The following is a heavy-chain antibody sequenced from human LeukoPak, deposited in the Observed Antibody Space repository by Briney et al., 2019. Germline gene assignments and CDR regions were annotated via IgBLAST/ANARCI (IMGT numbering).Heavy chain of an antibody. D-gene: IGHD4-17*01. J-gene: IGHJ4*02. CDR1: GGSISSRSYL. Sequence: PSETLSLTCTVSGGSISSRSYLWGWIRQSPGKGLEWIGNIYYSGGTHYNPSLKSRVTISVDTSKNQSTLQLSSVPAADTAVYYCARLKATVSIHAYFDSWGQGTLVTVSS. CDR2: IYYSGGT. CDR3: ARLKATVSIHAYFDS. V-gene: IGHV4-39*06.